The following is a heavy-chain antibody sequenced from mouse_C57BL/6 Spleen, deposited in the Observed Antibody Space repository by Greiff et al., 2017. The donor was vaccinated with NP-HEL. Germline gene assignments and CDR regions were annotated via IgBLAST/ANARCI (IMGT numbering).Heavy chain of an antibody. CDR1: GYAFSSSW. D-gene: IGHD2-3*01. Sequence: QVQLQQSGPELVKPGASVKISCKASGYAFSSSWMNWVKQRPGKGLEWIGRIYPGDGATNYNGKFKGKATLTADKSSSTAYMQLSSLTSEDAAVCFGARSDGYWFAYWGQGTLVTVSA. CDR3: ARSDGYWFAY. V-gene: IGHV1-82*01. CDR2: IYPGDGAT. J-gene: IGHJ3*01.